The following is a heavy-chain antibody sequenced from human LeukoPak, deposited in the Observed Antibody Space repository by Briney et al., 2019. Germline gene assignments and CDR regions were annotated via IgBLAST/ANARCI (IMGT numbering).Heavy chain of an antibody. Sequence: PGRSLRLSCAASGFTFSIYAMSWVRQAPGKGLEWVSSISSRSDYTYYEDSVKGRFTISRDNSQNTLYLQMNSLRAEDTAIYYCAKDRPNYYESNGHYYRRDSDYWGQGTLVTVSS. CDR2: ISSRSDYT. D-gene: IGHD3-22*01. CDR3: AKDRPNYYESNGHYYRRDSDY. J-gene: IGHJ4*02. CDR1: GFTFSIYA. V-gene: IGHV3-23*01.